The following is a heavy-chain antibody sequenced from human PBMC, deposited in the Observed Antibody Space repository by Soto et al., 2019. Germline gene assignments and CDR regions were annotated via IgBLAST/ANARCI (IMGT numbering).Heavy chain of an antibody. CDR3: ARGRLIESAKIYYYYYGMDV. CDR1: GGSISSGGYY. Sequence: SETLSLTCTVSGGSISSGGYYWSWIRQHPGKGLAWIGYIYYSGSTYYNPSLKSRVTISVDTSKNQFSLKLSSVTAADTAVYYCARGRLIESAKIYYYYYGMDVWGQGTTVTVSS. V-gene: IGHV4-31*03. J-gene: IGHJ6*02. CDR2: IYYSGST. D-gene: IGHD3-22*01.